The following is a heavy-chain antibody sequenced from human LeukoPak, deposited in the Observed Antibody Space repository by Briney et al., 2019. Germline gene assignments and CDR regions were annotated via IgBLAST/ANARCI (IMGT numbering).Heavy chain of an antibody. Sequence: NPGGSLRLSCAASGFTFSSYSMNWVRQAPGKGLEWVSSISSSSSYIYYADSVKGRFTISRDNAKNSLYLQMNSLRAEDTAVYYCAREVGGSKRAFDIWGQGTMVTVSS. D-gene: IGHD6-13*01. J-gene: IGHJ3*02. V-gene: IGHV3-21*01. CDR3: AREVGGSKRAFDI. CDR2: ISSSSSYI. CDR1: GFTFSSYS.